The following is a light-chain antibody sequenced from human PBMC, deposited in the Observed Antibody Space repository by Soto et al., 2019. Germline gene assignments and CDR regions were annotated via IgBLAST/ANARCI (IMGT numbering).Light chain of an antibody. Sequence: QSVLTQPPSVSGAPGQRGTISCTGSSSNIGAGYDVHWYQQLPGTAPKLLIYGNNNRPSGVPDRFSGSKSGTSASLAITGLQAEDEADYYCQSYDSSLSAVLFGGGTKLTVL. CDR1: SSNIGAGYD. CDR3: QSYDSSLSAVL. CDR2: GNN. V-gene: IGLV1-40*01. J-gene: IGLJ2*01.